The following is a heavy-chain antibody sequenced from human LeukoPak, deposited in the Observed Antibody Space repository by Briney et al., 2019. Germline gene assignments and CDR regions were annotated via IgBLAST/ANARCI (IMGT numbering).Heavy chain of an antibody. J-gene: IGHJ4*02. CDR3: ARRGGSYSPFGY. D-gene: IGHD1-26*01. V-gene: IGHV3-7*01. CDR1: GFTFSSYW. Sequence: GGSLRLSCVASGFTFSSYWMSWVRQAPGKGLEWVANIKQDGSEKYYVDSVRGRFTISRDNTKNSLYLQMDSLRAEDTAVYYCARRGGSYSPFGYWGQGTLVTVSS. CDR2: IKQDGSEK.